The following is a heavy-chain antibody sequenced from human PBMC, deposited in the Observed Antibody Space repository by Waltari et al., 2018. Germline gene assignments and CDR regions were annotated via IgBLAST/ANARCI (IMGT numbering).Heavy chain of an antibody. J-gene: IGHJ4*02. CDR2: ISWDCGST. CDR1: GFTFDDYA. Sequence: EVQLVESGGVVVQPGGSLRLSCAASGFTFDDYAMHWVRQAPGKGLEWVSLISWDCGSTYYADSVKGRFTISRDNSKNSLYLQMNSLRAEDTALYYCAKESAATPFDYWGQGTLVTVSS. D-gene: IGHD2-15*01. CDR3: AKESAATPFDY. V-gene: IGHV3-43D*03.